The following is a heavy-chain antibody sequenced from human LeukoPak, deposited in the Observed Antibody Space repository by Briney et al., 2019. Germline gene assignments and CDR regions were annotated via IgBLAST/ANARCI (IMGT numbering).Heavy chain of an antibody. CDR1: GASVSSYY. Sequence: PPETLSLTCTVSGASVSSYYWSWIRQPPGKGLEWIGYIYYSGSINYNPSLKSRVTISIDTSKNQFSLKLSSVTVADTAVYYCARGERLGGDYWGQGALVTVSS. J-gene: IGHJ4*02. D-gene: IGHD1-1*01. V-gene: IGHV4-59*02. CDR2: IYYSGSI. CDR3: ARGERLGGDY.